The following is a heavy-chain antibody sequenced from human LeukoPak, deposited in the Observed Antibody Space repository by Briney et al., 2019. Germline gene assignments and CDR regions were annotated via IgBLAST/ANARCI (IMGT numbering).Heavy chain of an antibody. Sequence: PGGSLRXXXXXXXXXFSXYSMNWVRQAPGKGLEWVSSISSSSSYIYYADSVKGRFTISRDNAKNSLYLQMNSLRAEDTAVYYCARAEYNWNWGQGTLVTVSS. CDR1: XXXFSXYS. D-gene: IGHD1-20*01. CDR2: ISSSSSYI. V-gene: IGHV3-21*01. J-gene: IGHJ4*02. CDR3: ARAEYNWN.